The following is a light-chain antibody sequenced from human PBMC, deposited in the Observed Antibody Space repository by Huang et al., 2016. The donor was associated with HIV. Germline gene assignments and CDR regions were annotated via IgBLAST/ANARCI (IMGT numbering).Light chain of an antibody. CDR1: QIVSSH. Sequence: ETVMTQSPVTLSVSPGDRASLSCRSSQIVSSHLAWYQQKPGQAPRLLIYAAYPRAPGFPARFSGSGAGTEFTLTISTLQSEDSAVYYCQQYNDFRSTFGPGTRVEIK. CDR2: AAY. V-gene: IGKV3-15*01. J-gene: IGKJ3*01. CDR3: QQYNDFRST.